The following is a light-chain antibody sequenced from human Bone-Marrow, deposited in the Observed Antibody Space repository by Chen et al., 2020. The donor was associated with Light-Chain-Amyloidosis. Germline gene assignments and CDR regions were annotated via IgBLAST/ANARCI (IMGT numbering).Light chain of an antibody. J-gene: IGLJ2*01. V-gene: IGLV3-25*03. CDR2: RDT. CDR3: QSADSSGTYEVI. Sequence: SYELPQPPSVSVSPGQPARITCSGDDLPTKYAYWYQQKPGQAPVLVIHRDTERPSGISERCSGSSSGTTATLTISGVQAEDEADYHCQSADSSGTYEVIFGGGTKLTVL. CDR1: DLPTKY.